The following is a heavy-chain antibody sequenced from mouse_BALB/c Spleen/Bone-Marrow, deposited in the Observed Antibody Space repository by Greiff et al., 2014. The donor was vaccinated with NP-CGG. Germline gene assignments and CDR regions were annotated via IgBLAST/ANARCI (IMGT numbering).Heavy chain of an antibody. D-gene: IGHD1-1*02. Sequence: VQLKQSGPELVKPGASVKMSCKASGYTFTTYVMHWVKQKPGQGLEWIGYINPYNDDSRYNEKFKGKATLTSDKSSSTAYMELSSLTSEDSAVYYCARDYYGSTSFAYWGQGTLVTVSA. V-gene: IGHV1-14*01. J-gene: IGHJ3*01. CDR3: ARDYYGSTSFAY. CDR1: GYTFTTYV. CDR2: INPYNDDS.